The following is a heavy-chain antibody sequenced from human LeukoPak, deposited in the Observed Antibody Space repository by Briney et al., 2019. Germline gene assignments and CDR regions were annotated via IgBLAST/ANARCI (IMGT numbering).Heavy chain of an antibody. D-gene: IGHD5-18*01. CDR3: ARLRGYSYGYLDY. J-gene: IGHJ4*02. CDR1: GFTVSSNY. CDR2: IYSGGST. Sequence: GGSLRLSCAASGFTVSSNYMSWVRQAPGKGLEWVSVIYSGGSTYYADSVEGRFTISRDNSKNTLYLQMNSLRAEDTAVYYCARLRGYSYGYLDYWGQGTLVTVSS. V-gene: IGHV3-53*01.